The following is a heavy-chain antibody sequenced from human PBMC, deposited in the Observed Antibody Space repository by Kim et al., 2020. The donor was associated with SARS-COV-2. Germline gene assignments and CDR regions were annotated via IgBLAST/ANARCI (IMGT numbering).Heavy chain of an antibody. CDR3: ARDRDILTSNWFDP. Sequence: AQEFQGRVTMTRDTSTSTVYMELSRLRYEDTAVYYCARDRDILTSNWFDPWGQGTLVTVSS. V-gene: IGHV1-46*01. J-gene: IGHJ5*02. D-gene: IGHD3-9*01.